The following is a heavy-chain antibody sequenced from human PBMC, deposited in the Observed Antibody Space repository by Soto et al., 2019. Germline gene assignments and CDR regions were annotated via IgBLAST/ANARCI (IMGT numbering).Heavy chain of an antibody. Sequence: EVQLLESGGGLVQPGGSLRLSCAASGFTFSSYAMSWVRQAPGKGLEWVSAISGSGGSTYYADSVKGRFTISRDNSKNTLYLQMNSLRAEDTAVYYCAEDTFILTGYYVFDYWGQGTLVTVSS. CDR1: GFTFSSYA. D-gene: IGHD3-9*01. V-gene: IGHV3-23*01. J-gene: IGHJ4*02. CDR2: ISGSGGST. CDR3: AEDTFILTGYYVFDY.